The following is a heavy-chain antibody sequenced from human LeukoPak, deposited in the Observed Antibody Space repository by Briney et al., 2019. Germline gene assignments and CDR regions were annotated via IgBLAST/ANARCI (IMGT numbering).Heavy chain of an antibody. V-gene: IGHV4-4*07. CDR3: ARDLLNGMDV. J-gene: IGHJ6*02. CDR1: GGFVKRFY. CDR2: MYISGST. D-gene: IGHD3-9*01. Sequence: SEAPSPPWTGPGGFVKRFYRTRIRQPARQGLGWIVRMYISGSTDYNPSLKSRVTMSLDTSKNQLSLKLISVTAADTALYYCARDLLNGMDVWGQGTTVTVSS.